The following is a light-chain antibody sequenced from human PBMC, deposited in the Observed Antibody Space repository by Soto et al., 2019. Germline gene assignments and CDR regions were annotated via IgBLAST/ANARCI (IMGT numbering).Light chain of an antibody. CDR3: QSYDTTVV. V-gene: IGLV6-57*03. CDR1: SGSIANNY. CDR2: EDD. J-gene: IGLJ2*01. Sequence: NFMLTQPHSASESPGETVTISCTRSSGSIANNYVQWYQQRPGSAPTIVIYEDDQRPSGVPDRFSGSTDSSSNSASLTISGLKTEDEADYYCQSYDTTVVFGGGTKLTVL.